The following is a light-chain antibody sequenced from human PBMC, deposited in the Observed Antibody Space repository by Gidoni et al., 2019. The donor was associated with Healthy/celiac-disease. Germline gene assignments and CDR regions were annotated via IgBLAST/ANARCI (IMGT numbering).Light chain of an antibody. V-gene: IGLV1-40*01. J-gene: IGLJ1*01. CDR2: GNS. CDR3: QSYDSSLSGYV. CDR1: SANIGAGYD. Sequence: HSVLTQPPSVSRAPGQRVTISCTGSSANIGAGYDVHWYQQLPGTAPKLLIYGNSNRPSGVPDRFAGSKSGTSAALAITGLQAEDEADYYCQSYDSSLSGYVFGTGTKVTVL.